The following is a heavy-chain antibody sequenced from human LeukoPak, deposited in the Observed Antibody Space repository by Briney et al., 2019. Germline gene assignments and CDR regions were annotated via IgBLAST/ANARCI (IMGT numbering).Heavy chain of an antibody. J-gene: IGHJ3*02. CDR2: VNPNSGGT. CDR1: GYTFTGYY. V-gene: IGHV1-2*02. D-gene: IGHD1-26*01. CDR3: ARDGGIVGALNALDI. Sequence: GASVKVPCEASGYTFTGYYMHWVRQAPGQGLEWMGWVNPNSGGTNYAQKFQGRVTMTRDTSISTAYMELSRLRSDDTAVYYCARDGGIVGALNALDIWGQGTMVTVSS.